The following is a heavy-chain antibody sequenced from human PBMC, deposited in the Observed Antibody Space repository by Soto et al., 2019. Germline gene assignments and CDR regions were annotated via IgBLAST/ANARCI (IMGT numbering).Heavy chain of an antibody. J-gene: IGHJ6*03. V-gene: IGHV3-48*04. CDR1: GFIFSSYG. CDR2: ISSISSTI. Sequence: EVQLVESGGGLVQPGASLRLSCAASGFIFSSYGMNWVRQAPGKGLEWVSVISSISSTIYYADSVKGRFTVSRDNDQNSLYLQMNALRADDTAVYYCARGFDFYYMDVWGKGTTVTVSS. CDR3: ARGFDFYYMDV.